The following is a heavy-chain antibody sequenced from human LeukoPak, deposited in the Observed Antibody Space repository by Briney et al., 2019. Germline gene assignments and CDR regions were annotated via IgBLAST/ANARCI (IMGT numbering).Heavy chain of an antibody. CDR2: IYASGDT. J-gene: IGHJ4*02. Sequence: PSETLSLTCTVSGGSISNYYWTWVRQSAGKGLEWIGRIYASGDTYYSPSLQSRVTMSVDTSRNQFSLRLNSVTAADTDVYYCARDAYYYDTSGYYILDYWGQGTLVTVSS. V-gene: IGHV4-4*07. CDR3: ARDAYYYDTSGYYILDY. CDR1: GGSISNYY. D-gene: IGHD3-22*01.